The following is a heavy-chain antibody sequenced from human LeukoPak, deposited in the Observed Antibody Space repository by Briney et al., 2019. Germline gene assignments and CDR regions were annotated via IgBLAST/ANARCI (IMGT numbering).Heavy chain of an antibody. CDR1: GYSISSGYY. Sequence: SETLSLTCTVSGYSISSGYYWGWIRQPPGKGLEWIGSIYHSGSTYYNPSLKSRVTISVDTSKNQFSLKLSSVTAADTAVYYCAGNYYGSGSYYSEDRYWGQGTLVTVSS. V-gene: IGHV4-38-2*02. D-gene: IGHD3-10*01. CDR2: IYHSGST. CDR3: AGNYYGSGSYYSEDRY. J-gene: IGHJ4*02.